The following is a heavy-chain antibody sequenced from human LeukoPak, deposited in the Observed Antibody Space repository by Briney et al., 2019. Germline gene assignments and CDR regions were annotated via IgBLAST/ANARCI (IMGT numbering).Heavy chain of an antibody. CDR3: ARATFYDFLTGYYKGFWSDP. Sequence: ASVKVSCKASGGTFSSYAISWVRQAPGQGLEWMGWISVYNGNTNYAQNVQGRVTMTTDTSTSTASMELRSLRSDDTAVYYCARATFYDFLTGYYKGFWSDPWGQGTLVTVSS. V-gene: IGHV1-18*01. D-gene: IGHD3-9*01. CDR2: ISVYNGNT. CDR1: GGTFSSYA. J-gene: IGHJ5*02.